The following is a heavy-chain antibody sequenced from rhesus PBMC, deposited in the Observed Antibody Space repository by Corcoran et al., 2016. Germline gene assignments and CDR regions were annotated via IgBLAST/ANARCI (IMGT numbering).Heavy chain of an antibody. Sequence: QVQLQESGPAVVKPSETLSLTCAVSGGSISSSNWWSWIRQSPGKGLEWIGGIYGSGGSTEYNPSLKSRVTILIDTSKNQFSLKLSSVTAADTAVYYCARHKLFGLGDAFDFWGQGLRVTVSS. D-gene: IGHD3-3*01. J-gene: IGHJ3*01. CDR1: GGSISSSNW. CDR2: IYGSGGST. CDR3: ARHKLFGLGDAFDF. V-gene: IGHV4-93*02.